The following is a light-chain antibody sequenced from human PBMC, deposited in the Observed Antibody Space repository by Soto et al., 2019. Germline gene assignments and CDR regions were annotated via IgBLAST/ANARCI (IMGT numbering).Light chain of an antibody. V-gene: IGKV3D-11*02. CDR1: QSVSNK. CDR2: DAS. Sequence: EFVVSRSPATLSVSPGERVTLSCRASQSVSNKLGWYQQKPGQAPRLLIYDASNRATGIPARFSGSGSGTDFTLTISSLETPDFAVYYCQQRSNWHPLTFGGGTKVDIK. J-gene: IGKJ4*01. CDR3: QQRSNWHPLT.